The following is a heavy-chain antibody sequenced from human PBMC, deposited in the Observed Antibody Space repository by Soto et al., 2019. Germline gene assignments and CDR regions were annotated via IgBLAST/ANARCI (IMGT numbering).Heavy chain of an antibody. Sequence: QVQLVESGGGVVQPGRSLRLSCAASGFTFSSYAMHWVRQAPGKGLEWVAVISYDGSNKYYADSVKGRFTISRDNYKNTLYRQMHSMTADETSVYYCARVPVAYCSCDCGPFDHWGQGTLVTVSS. CDR2: ISYDGSNK. V-gene: IGHV3-30-3*01. CDR1: GFTFSSYA. J-gene: IGHJ4*02. D-gene: IGHD2-21*02. CDR3: ARVPVAYCSCDCGPFDH.